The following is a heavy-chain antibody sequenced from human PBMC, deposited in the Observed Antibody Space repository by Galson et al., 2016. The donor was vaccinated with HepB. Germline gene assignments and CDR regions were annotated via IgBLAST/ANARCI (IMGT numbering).Heavy chain of an antibody. Sequence: SLRLSCAASGFTFSGYWMTWVRQAPGKGMEWVAIIKQDGSEKNYVDSVKGRFTISRDNAKNLVYLQMNSLRAEDTAMYYCASAPAATESDYWGQGTLVTGSP. CDR3: ASAPAATESDY. D-gene: IGHD6-25*01. CDR2: IKQDGSEK. J-gene: IGHJ4*02. V-gene: IGHV3-7*01. CDR1: GFTFSGYW.